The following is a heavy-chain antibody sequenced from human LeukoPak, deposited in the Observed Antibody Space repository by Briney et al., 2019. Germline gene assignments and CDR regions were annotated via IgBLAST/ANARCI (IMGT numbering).Heavy chain of an antibody. Sequence: PSETLSLTCAVYGGSSSGYSWNWIRQPPGKGLEWIGEINQSGSTNYNPSLKSRITISVDTSKNQFSLKLSSVTAADTAVYYCAKGANDYGDHLWYFDYWGQGTLVTVSS. D-gene: IGHD4-17*01. V-gene: IGHV4-34*01. J-gene: IGHJ4*02. CDR2: INQSGST. CDR1: GGSSSGYS. CDR3: AKGANDYGDHLWYFDY.